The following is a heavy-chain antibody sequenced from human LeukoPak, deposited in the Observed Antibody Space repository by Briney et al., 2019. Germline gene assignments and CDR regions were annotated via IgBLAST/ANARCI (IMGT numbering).Heavy chain of an antibody. D-gene: IGHD6-13*01. CDR1: GFMFSSYA. CDR3: AKDKAGSTAYFFDY. J-gene: IGHJ4*02. CDR2: ISGSGGDT. V-gene: IGHV3-23*01. Sequence: PGGSLRLSCAASGFMFSSYAMTWVRQAPGKGLEWVSAISGSGGDTYYADSVKGRFTISRDNSKNSLYLQLNSLRAVDTAVYYCAKDKAGSTAYFFDYWGQGTLVTVSS.